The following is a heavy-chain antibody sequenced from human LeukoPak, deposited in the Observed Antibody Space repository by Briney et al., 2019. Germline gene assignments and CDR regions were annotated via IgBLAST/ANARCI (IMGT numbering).Heavy chain of an antibody. CDR1: GFTFSSNY. D-gene: IGHD6-13*01. CDR2: IYSGGST. V-gene: IGHV3-53*01. CDR3: ARTFGGYSSSWYAFDI. J-gene: IGHJ3*02. Sequence: GGSLRLSCAASGFTFSSNYMSWVRQAPGKGLEWVSVIYSGGSTYYADSVKGRFTISRDNSKNTLYLQMNSLRAEDTAVYYCARTFGGYSSSWYAFDIWGQGTMVTVSS.